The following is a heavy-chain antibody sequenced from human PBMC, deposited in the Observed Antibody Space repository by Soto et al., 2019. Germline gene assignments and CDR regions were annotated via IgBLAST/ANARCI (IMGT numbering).Heavy chain of an antibody. J-gene: IGHJ6*02. CDR3: ARPQPSGVSIYYYKYGMDV. Sequence: GASVKVSCKASGYSFTTYYIHWVRQAPGQGLEWMGIIDPSSGSATYTQKFRGRVTMARDTSTSTVYMELSSLRSEDTAVYYCARPQPSGVSIYYYKYGMDVWGQGTTVTVSS. CDR1: GYSFTTYY. CDR2: IDPSSGSA. D-gene: IGHD2-8*01. V-gene: IGHV1-46*01.